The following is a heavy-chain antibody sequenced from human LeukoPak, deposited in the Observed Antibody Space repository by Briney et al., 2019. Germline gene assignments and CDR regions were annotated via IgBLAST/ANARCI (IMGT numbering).Heavy chain of an antibody. Sequence: PSETLSLTCTVSGGSISSGSYYWSWIRQPAGKGLEWIGSIYYSGSTYYNPSLKSRVTISVDTSKNQFSLKLSSVTAADTAVYYCARDGSSGRSNFDYWGQGTLVTVSS. CDR3: ARDGSSGRSNFDY. J-gene: IGHJ4*02. CDR1: GGSISSGSYY. V-gene: IGHV4-39*07. CDR2: IYYSGST. D-gene: IGHD6-13*01.